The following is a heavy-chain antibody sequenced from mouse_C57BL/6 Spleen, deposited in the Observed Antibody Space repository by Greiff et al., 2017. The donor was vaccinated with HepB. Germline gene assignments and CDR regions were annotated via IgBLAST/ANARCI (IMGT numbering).Heavy chain of an antibody. D-gene: IGHD2-4*01. CDR2: ISSGSSTI. V-gene: IGHV5-17*01. CDR1: GFTFSDYG. J-gene: IGHJ1*03. CDR3: RRWGLRDWYFDV. Sequence: EVQLVESGGGLVKPGGSLKLSCAASGFTFSDYGMHWVRQAPEKGLEWVAYISSGSSTIYYADTVKGRFTISSDNAKNTLILQRTSLRSEDTAMYYCRRWGLRDWYFDVWGTWTTVTVSS.